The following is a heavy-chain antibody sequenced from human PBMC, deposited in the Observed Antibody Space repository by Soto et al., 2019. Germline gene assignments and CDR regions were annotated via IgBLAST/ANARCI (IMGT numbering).Heavy chain of an antibody. V-gene: IGHV1-69*01. CDR2: IIPIFGTA. J-gene: IGHJ6*02. Sequence: QVQLVQSVAEVKKRESSVKVSCKASGGTFSSYAISWVRQAPGQGLEWMGGIIPIFGTANYAQKFQGRVTITADESTSTAYMELSSLRSEDTAVYYCASRGTPITMVRGVILPSYGMDVWCQGTTVTVSS. CDR1: GGTFSSYA. D-gene: IGHD3-10*01. CDR3: ASRGTPITMVRGVILPSYGMDV.